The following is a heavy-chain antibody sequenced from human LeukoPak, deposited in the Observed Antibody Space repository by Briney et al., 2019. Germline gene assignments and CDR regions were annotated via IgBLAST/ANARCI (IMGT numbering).Heavy chain of an antibody. Sequence: SETLSLTCTVSGGSISSSSYYWGWIRQPPGKRLEWIGSIYYSGSTYYNPSLKSRVTISVDTSKNQFSLKLSSVTAADTAVYYCARKIAAAGLFDYWGQGTLVTVSS. D-gene: IGHD6-13*01. CDR2: IYYSGST. CDR1: GGSISSSSYY. J-gene: IGHJ4*02. V-gene: IGHV4-39*01. CDR3: ARKIAAAGLFDY.